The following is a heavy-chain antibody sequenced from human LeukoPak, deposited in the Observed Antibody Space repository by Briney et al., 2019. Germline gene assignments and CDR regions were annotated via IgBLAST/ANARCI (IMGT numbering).Heavy chain of an antibody. CDR3: ARYDVWGTYRAFDY. D-gene: IGHD3-16*02. Sequence: ASVKVSCKASGYTFSSSYMHWVRQAPGQGLEWMGWINPNSGGTNYAQKFQGRVTMTRDTSISTAYMELSRLRSDDTAVYYCARYDVWGTYRAFDYWGQGTLVTVSS. J-gene: IGHJ4*02. V-gene: IGHV1-2*02. CDR1: GYTFSSSY. CDR2: INPNSGGT.